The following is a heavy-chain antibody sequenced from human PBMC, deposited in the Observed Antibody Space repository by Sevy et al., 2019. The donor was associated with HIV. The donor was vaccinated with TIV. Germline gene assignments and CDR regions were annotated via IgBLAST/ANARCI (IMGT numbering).Heavy chain of an antibody. CDR2: INPNSGGT. CDR1: GYTFTGYY. Sequence: ASVKVSCKASGYTFTGYYMHWVRQAPGLGLEWMGWINPNSGGTKYGQKFQGRVTMTRDTSISTAYMELSRLKSGDTAVYYCTRGPSGFSGSDLAYWGQGTLVTVSS. J-gene: IGHJ4*02. D-gene: IGHD3-22*01. V-gene: IGHV1-2*02. CDR3: TRGPSGFSGSDLAY.